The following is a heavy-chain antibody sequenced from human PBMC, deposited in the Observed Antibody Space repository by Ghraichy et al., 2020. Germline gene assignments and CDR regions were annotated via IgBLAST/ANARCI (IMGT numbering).Heavy chain of an antibody. CDR3: ARRQQRNYYYYGMDV. CDR1: GGSFSGYY. CDR2: INLSGST. D-gene: IGHD6-13*01. V-gene: IGHV4-34*01. Sequence: SETLSLTCAVYGGSFSGYYCCWIRQPQGQGLEWNGEINLSGSTNSNPSLKSRVTISVDTYKTQFSLKLSSVTAAATALYYCARRQQRNYYYYGMDVWGQGTTVTVSS. J-gene: IGHJ6*02.